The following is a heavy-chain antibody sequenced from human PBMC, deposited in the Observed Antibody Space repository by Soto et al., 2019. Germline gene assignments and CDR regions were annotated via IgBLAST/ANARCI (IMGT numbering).Heavy chain of an antibody. CDR2: IYHRGDT. J-gene: IGHJ5*02. V-gene: IGHV4-31*03. CDR3: AQYRAAAGAGFDP. Sequence: QVQLQESGPGLVKPSETLSLTCSVSGGSITSDHYYWNWIRQRPGKGLEWIGFIYHRGDTYYNPSLRSRVSMSVDTSKNQFSLNLRSVTVADTAVYWCAQYRAAAGAGFDPWGQGTQVTVSS. D-gene: IGHD6-13*01. CDR1: GGSITSDHYY.